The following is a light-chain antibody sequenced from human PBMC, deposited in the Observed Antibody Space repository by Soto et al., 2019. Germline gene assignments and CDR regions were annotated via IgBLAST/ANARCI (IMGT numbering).Light chain of an antibody. V-gene: IGKV1-39*01. CDR1: LSISNY. CDR3: QQSYSTPRT. J-gene: IGKJ4*01. Sequence: DIQMTQSPSSLSASVGDRVTITCRASLSISNYLNWYQQKPGKAPKFLIYAASSLQSGVPSRFSGRGSGTDFTLTISSLQPEDFAIYYCQQSYSTPRTFGGGTKVDIK. CDR2: AAS.